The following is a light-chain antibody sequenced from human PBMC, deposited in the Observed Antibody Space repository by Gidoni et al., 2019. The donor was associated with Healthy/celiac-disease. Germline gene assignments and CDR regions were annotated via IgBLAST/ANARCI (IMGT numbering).Light chain of an antibody. V-gene: IGKV1-39*01. Sequence: DIQMTQSPSSLSASVGDRVTITCRKSQSISTYLNWYQQKPRKAPKLLIYAASSLQSGVPSRFSGSISGTDFTLTISSLQPEDFATYYCQQSYSTPPTFGQGTKVEIK. J-gene: IGKJ1*01. CDR1: QSISTY. CDR3: QQSYSTPPT. CDR2: AAS.